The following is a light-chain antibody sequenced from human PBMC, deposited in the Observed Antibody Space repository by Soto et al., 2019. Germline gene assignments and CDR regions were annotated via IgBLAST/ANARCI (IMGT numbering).Light chain of an antibody. Sequence: SVLTQPRSVSGSPGQSVTISCTGTSSDVGAYNYVSWYQHHPGKAPQLIIYDVSKRPSGVPDRFSGSKSGNTASLTISGLQAEDEADYCCCSYAGSYSFVFGTGTKLTVL. CDR2: DVS. CDR3: CSYAGSYSFV. V-gene: IGLV2-11*01. J-gene: IGLJ1*01. CDR1: SSDVGAYNY.